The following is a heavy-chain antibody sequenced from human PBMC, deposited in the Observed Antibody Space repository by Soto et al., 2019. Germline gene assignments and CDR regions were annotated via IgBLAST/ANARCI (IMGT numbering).Heavy chain of an antibody. CDR3: ARGLYCLSGDCFPNWFDP. J-gene: IGHJ5*02. D-gene: IGHD2-21*02. CDR1: GASVTSPEHY. CDR2: IYYGGST. Sequence: SETLSLTCSVSGASVTSPEHYWTWIRQSPGKGLEWIGYIYYGGSTVYNPSLKGRSTVSLDTSKNQFSLNLTSVTAADTAVYFCARGLYCLSGDCFPNWFDPLGQGTLVTVS. V-gene: IGHV4-30-4*01.